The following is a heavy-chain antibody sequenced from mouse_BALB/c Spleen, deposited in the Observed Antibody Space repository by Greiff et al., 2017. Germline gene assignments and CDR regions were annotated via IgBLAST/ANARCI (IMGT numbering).Heavy chain of an antibody. V-gene: IGHV2-5-1*01. CDR1: GFSLTSYG. CDR2: IWRGGST. CDR3: AKDGSSYKGYAMDY. D-gene: IGHD1-1*01. J-gene: IGHJ4*01. Sequence: QVQLKESGPSLVQPSQSLSITCTVSGFSLTSYGVHWVRQSPGKGLEWLGVIWRGGSTDYNAAFMSRLSITKDNSKSQVFFKMNSLQADDTAIYYCAKDGSSYKGYAMDYWGQGTSVTVSS.